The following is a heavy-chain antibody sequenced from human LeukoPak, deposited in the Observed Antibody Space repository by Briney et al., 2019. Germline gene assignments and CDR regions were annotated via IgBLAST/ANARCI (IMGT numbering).Heavy chain of an antibody. CDR1: GFTFSNYW. CDR2: INQDGSEM. V-gene: IGHV3-7*01. Sequence: GGSLRLSCAASGFTFSNYWMNWVRQAPGKGLEWVANINQDGSEMYYVDAVTGRFTVSRDNAKSSLYLQMNSLRAEDTAVYYCARVDRGYSYRYFDYWGQGTLVTVSS. D-gene: IGHD5-18*01. J-gene: IGHJ4*02. CDR3: ARVDRGYSYRYFDY.